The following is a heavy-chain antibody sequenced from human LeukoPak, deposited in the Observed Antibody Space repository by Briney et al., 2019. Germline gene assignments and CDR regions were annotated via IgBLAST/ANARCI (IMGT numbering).Heavy chain of an antibody. CDR1: GGSIRTYY. V-gene: IGHV4-4*07. J-gene: IGHJ5*02. D-gene: IGHD1-26*01. CDR2: IYTSGDT. CDR3: AIGHSGSYSNWFVR. Sequence: SETLSLTCTVSGGSIRTYYWTWIRQPAGRGLEWIGRIYTSGDTNYNPSLESRVTMSVDTSKSQFSLGLSSVTAADTAVYYCAIGHSGSYSNWFVRRGQGRLVSVSP.